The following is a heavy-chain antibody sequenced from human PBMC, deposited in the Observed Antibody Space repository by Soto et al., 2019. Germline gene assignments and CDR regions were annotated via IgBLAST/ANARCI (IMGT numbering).Heavy chain of an antibody. D-gene: IGHD3-16*01. CDR3: ARDGGVGLYYFDY. CDR2: IYHSGST. V-gene: IGHV4-30-2*01. CDR1: GGSISSGGYS. J-gene: IGHJ4*02. Sequence: KPSETLSLTCAVSGGSISSGGYSWSWIRQPPGKGLEWIGYIYHSGSTYYNPSLKSRVTISVDRSTNQFSLKLSSVTAADTAVYYCARDGGVGLYYFDYWGQGTLVTVS.